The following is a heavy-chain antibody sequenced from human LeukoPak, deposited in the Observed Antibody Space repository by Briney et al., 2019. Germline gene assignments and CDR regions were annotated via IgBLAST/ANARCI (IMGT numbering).Heavy chain of an antibody. CDR1: GYTFTGYY. CDR3: ARDMSESGFYQNDY. CDR2: INPNSGGT. J-gene: IGHJ4*02. Sequence: LVASVKVSCKASGYTFTGYYMHWVRQAPGQGLEWVGWINPNSGGTNYVQTFQGRVTMTRDTSISTSYMELSRLRSDDTAVYYCARDMSESGFYQNDYWGQGTLVTVSS. D-gene: IGHD5-12*01. V-gene: IGHV1-2*03.